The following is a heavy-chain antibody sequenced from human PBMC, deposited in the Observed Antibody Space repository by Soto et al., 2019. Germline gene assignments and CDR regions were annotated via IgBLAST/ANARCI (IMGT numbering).Heavy chain of an antibody. CDR2: INNNSGRK. CDR1: GFSFSSYT. J-gene: IGHJ4*02. D-gene: IGHD3-22*01. CDR3: AKDGDYEYFDY. V-gene: IGHV3-23*01. Sequence: PGGSLRLSCAASGFSFSSYTMNWVRQAPGKGLEWVSSINNNSGRKYYADSVKGRFTISRDNSKNTLFPQMNSLKAEDTAVYFCAKDGDYEYFDYWGQGTQVTVSS.